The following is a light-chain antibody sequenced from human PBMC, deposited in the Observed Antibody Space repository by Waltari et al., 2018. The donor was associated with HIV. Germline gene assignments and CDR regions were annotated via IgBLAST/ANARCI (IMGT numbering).Light chain of an antibody. CDR3: GTWDSSLSAYVV. CDR2: DNN. V-gene: IGLV1-51*01. Sequence: QSVLTQPPSVSAAPGQKVTISCSGSSSNIGNNYVSWYQQLPGTAPKLLMYDNNKRPSGIPDRFSGSKSGTSATLGITGLQTGDEADYYCGTWDSSLSAYVVFGGGTKLTVL. J-gene: IGLJ2*01. CDR1: SSNIGNNY.